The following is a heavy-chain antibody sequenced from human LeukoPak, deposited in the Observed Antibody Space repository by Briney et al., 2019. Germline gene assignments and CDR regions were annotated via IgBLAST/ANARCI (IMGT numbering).Heavy chain of an antibody. D-gene: IGHD2-2*01. V-gene: IGHV3-21*01. Sequence: GGSLRLSCAASGFSFSTYSMNWVRQAPGKWLEWVSSISSTSSYIYYADSLKGRFTISRDNAKNSMYLQMNSLRAEDTAVYYCARESGSRSYYYYMDVWGKGTTVTVSS. J-gene: IGHJ6*03. CDR1: GFSFSTYS. CDR2: ISSTSSYI. CDR3: ARESGSRSYYYYMDV.